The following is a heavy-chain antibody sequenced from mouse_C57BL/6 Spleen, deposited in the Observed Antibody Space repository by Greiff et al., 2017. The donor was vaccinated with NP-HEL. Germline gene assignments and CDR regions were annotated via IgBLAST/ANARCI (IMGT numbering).Heavy chain of an antibody. V-gene: IGHV1-18*01. D-gene: IGHD2-4*01. Sequence: VQLKQSGPELVKPGASVKIPCKASGYTFTDYNMDWVKQSHGKSLEWIGDINPNNGGTIYNQKFKGKATLTVDKSSSTAYMELRSLTSEDTAVYYCARWRLGYFDVWGTGTTVTVSS. CDR1: GYTFTDYN. CDR3: ARWRLGYFDV. CDR2: INPNNGGT. J-gene: IGHJ1*03.